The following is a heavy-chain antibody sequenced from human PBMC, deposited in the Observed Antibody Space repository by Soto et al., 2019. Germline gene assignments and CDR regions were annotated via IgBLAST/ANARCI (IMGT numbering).Heavy chain of an antibody. CDR3: AKVGIVVVPAAIDY. J-gene: IGHJ4*02. D-gene: IGHD2-2*01. CDR1: GYSFTSYW. CDR2: IYPGDSDT. Sequence: GESLKISCKGSGYSFTSYWIGWVRQMPGKGLAWMGIIYPGDSDTRYSPAFQGQVTISADRSISTAYLRGSSLKASDTAMYYWAKVGIVVVPAAIDYWGQGTLVTVSS. V-gene: IGHV5-51*01.